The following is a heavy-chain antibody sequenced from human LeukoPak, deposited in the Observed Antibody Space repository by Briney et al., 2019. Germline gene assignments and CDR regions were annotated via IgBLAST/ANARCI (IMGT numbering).Heavy chain of an antibody. J-gene: IGHJ5*02. CDR3: ATKINWGNWFDP. CDR1: RYSFNSQG. V-gene: IGHV7-4-1*02. D-gene: IGHD7-27*01. Sequence: ASVKVSCKASRYSFNSQGMNWVRQAPGQGLEWMGWINTDSGNPTYAQGFTGRFVFSLDTSVSTAYLQISSLKTEDTAVYYCATKINWGNWFDPWGQGTLVTVSS. CDR2: INTDSGNP.